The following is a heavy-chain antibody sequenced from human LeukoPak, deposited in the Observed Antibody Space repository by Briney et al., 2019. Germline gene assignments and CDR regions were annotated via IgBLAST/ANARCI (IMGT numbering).Heavy chain of an antibody. D-gene: IGHD3-16*02. J-gene: IGHJ4*02. CDR3: AKDTGVIVPYYFDY. CDR2: ISGSGGST. V-gene: IGHV3-23*01. Sequence: GGSLRLSCAASGFTSSSYAMSWVRQAPGKGLEWVSAISGSGGSTYYADSVKGRFTISRDYSKNTLYLQMNSLRAEDTAVYYCAKDTGVIVPYYFDYWGQGTLVTVSS. CDR1: GFTSSSYA.